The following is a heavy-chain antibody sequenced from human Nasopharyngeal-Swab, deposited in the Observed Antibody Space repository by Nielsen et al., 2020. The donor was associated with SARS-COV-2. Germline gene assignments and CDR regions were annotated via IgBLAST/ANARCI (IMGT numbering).Heavy chain of an antibody. CDR2: IIAISGTP. D-gene: IGHD3-3*01. CDR3: ASERGYGSSGLSSRYSHAMDV. V-gene: IGHV1-69*13. J-gene: IGHJ6*02. CDR1: GGIFSDFA. Sequence: SVKVSCKASGGIFSDFAISWVRQAPGQGLEWRGGIIAISGTPNYAQRFQGRVTITADESTSTVFMDLSRLTSEDTAVYYCASERGYGSSGLSSRYSHAMDVWGQGTTVTVSS.